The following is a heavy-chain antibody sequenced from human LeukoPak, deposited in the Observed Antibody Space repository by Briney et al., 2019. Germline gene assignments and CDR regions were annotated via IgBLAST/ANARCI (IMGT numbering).Heavy chain of an antibody. J-gene: IGHJ4*02. V-gene: IGHV4-39*01. D-gene: IGHD7-27*01. CDR1: GGSISSSSYY. Sequence: PSETLSLTCTVSGGSISSSSYYWGWIRQPPGKGLEWIGSIYYSGSTYYNPSLKSRVTISVDTSKNQFSLKLSSVTAADTAVYYCARLRLTTGEVSDYWGQGTLVTVSS. CDR3: ARLRLTTGEVSDY. CDR2: IYYSGST.